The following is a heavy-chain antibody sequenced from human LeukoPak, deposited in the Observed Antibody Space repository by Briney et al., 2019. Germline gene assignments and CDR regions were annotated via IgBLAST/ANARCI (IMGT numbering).Heavy chain of an antibody. CDR2: IYYSGST. CDR1: GGSIRSSSYY. CDR3: ARPMVGGKWGAFDI. Sequence: SETLSPPCTVLGGSIRSSSYYWGWIRQPPGKGLGGIGSIYYSGSTYSNPSLTRPLTLSVDPSKNQSSLKPSSLPPPDTAVYYCARPMVGGKWGAFDIWGQGTMVTVSS. J-gene: IGHJ3*02. D-gene: IGHD2-15*01. V-gene: IGHV4-39*01.